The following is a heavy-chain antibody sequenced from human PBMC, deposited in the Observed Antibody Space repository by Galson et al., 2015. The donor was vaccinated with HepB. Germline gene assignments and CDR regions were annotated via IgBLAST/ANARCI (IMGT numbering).Heavy chain of an antibody. J-gene: IGHJ4*02. CDR2: IYSGGST. D-gene: IGHD5-18*01. CDR3: ASHAVGYSYGYGDY. CDR1: GFTVSSNY. Sequence: SLRLSCAASGFTVSSNYMSWVRQAPGKGLEWVSVIYSGGSTYYADSVKGRFTISRDNSKNTLYLQMNSLRAEDTAVYYCASHAVGYSYGYGDYWGQGTLVTVSS. V-gene: IGHV3-53*01.